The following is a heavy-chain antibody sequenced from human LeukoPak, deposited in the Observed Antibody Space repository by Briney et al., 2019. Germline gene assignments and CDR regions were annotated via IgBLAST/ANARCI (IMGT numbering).Heavy chain of an antibody. D-gene: IGHD5-24*01. CDR1: GFTFSSYG. CDR3: ARVGEMATTRGWFDP. J-gene: IGHJ5*02. V-gene: IGHV3-23*01. CDR2: ISGSGGST. Sequence: GGSLRLSCAASGFTFSSYGMSWVRQAPGKGLEWVSAISGSGGSTYYADSVKGRFTISRDNSKNTLYLQMNSLRAEDTAVYYCARVGEMATTRGWFDPWGQGTLVTVSS.